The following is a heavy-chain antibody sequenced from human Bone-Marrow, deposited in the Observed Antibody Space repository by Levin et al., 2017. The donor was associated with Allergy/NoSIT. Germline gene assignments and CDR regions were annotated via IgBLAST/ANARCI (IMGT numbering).Heavy chain of an antibody. V-gene: IGHV3-30-3*01. D-gene: IGHD6-19*01. CDR2: ISYDGSNK. Sequence: GGSLRLSCAASGFTFSSYAMHWVRQAPGKGLEWVAVISYDGSNKYYADSVKGRFTISRDNSKNTLYLQMNSLRVEDTAVYYCARDYSSGWYLLYYFDYWGQGTLVTVSS. CDR3: ARDYSSGWYLLYYFDY. CDR1: GFTFSSYA. J-gene: IGHJ4*02.